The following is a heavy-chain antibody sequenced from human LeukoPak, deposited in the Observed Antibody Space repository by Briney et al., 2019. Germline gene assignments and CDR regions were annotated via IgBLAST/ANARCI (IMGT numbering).Heavy chain of an antibody. V-gene: IGHV3-23*01. Sequence: GGSLRLSCAASGFTFSSYAMSWVRQAPGKGLEWVSAISGSGGSTYYADSVKGRFTIFRDNSKNTLYLQMNSLRAEDTAVYYCAKEPQEYCSSTSCYIGDDYWGQGTLVTVSS. CDR3: AKEPQEYCSSTSCYIGDDY. CDR2: ISGSGGST. J-gene: IGHJ4*02. CDR1: GFTFSSYA. D-gene: IGHD2-2*02.